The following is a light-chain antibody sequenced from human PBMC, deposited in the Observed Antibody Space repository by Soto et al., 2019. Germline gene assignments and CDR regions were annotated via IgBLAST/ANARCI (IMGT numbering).Light chain of an antibody. J-gene: IGKJ4*01. V-gene: IGKV3-20*01. Sequence: IVLTQSPGTLSLSPGERDTLSCRASQSVSSSYLAWYQQKPGQAPRLLIYGASIRATGIPDRFSGSGSGTDFPLTISRLEPEDFAVYYCQQYGSSPLLTFGVGTKVEIK. CDR2: GAS. CDR3: QQYGSSPLLT. CDR1: QSVSSSY.